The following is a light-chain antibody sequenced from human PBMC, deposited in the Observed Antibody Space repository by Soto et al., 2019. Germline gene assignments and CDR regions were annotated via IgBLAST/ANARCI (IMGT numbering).Light chain of an antibody. CDR1: SSNIGSNP. CDR2: TNN. V-gene: IGLV1-44*01. CDR3: AAWDDSLNAYV. Sequence: QSVLTQPPSASVTPGQRVTNSCSGSSSNIGSNPVNWYQQLPGTAPKLLIHTNNQRPSGVPDRFSGSKSGTSASLAISGLQSEDEDDFYCAAWDDSLNAYVFGAGTKRTVL. J-gene: IGLJ1*01.